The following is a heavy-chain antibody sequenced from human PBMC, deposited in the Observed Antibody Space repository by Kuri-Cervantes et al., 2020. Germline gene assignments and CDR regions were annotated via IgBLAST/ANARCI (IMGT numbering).Heavy chain of an antibody. CDR2: LNPNSDKG. J-gene: IGHJ4*02. CDR3: ARDGAWSTKSIYDY. Sequence: ASVKVSCKASGFPFSSHHINWVRQTTGHGLEWMGWLNPNSDKGGYAQKFQGRVTMTTDTSTSTAYMELRSLRSDDTAVYYCARDGAWSTKSIYDYWGQGTLVTVSS. D-gene: IGHD2-15*01. CDR1: GFPFSSHH. V-gene: IGHV1-8*01.